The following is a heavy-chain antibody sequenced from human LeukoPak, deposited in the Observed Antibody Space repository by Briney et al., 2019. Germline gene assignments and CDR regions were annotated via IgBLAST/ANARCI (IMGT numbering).Heavy chain of an antibody. CDR1: GFTFSSYS. V-gene: IGHV3-21*01. CDR2: ISSSSSYI. Sequence: GGSLRLSCAASGFTFSSYSMNWVRQAPGKGLEWVSSISSSSSYIYYADSVKGRFTISRDNAKNSLYLQMNSLRAEDTAVYYCARGREYYYGMDVWGQGTTVTVS. CDR3: ARGREYYYGMDV. J-gene: IGHJ6*02.